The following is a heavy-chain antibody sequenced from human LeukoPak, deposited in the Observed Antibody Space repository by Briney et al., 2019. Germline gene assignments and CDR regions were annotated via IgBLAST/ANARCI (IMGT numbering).Heavy chain of an antibody. CDR1: GFTFSSYG. CDR3: AKLIPLAAAGGDY. J-gene: IGHJ4*02. CDR2: IRYDGSNK. Sequence: PGGSLRLSCAASGFTFSSYGMHWVRQAPGKGLEWVAFIRYDGSNKYYADSVKGRFTISRDNSKNTLYLQMNSLRAEDTAVYYCAKLIPLAAAGGDYWGQGTLVTVSS. D-gene: IGHD6-13*01. V-gene: IGHV3-30*02.